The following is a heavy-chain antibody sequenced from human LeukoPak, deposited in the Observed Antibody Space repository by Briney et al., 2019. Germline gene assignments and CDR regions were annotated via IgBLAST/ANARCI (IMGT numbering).Heavy chain of an antibody. CDR3: ARDILTKQAYSGYDN. CDR2: ISSSSNTI. V-gene: IGHV3-48*02. Sequence: GGSLRLSCAASGFTFSTYGMNWVRQAPGKGLEWVSYISSSSNTIYYADSVKGRFTISRDNAKNSLYLQMNSLRDEDTAAYYCARDILTKQAYSGYDNWGQGTLVTVSS. CDR1: GFTFSTYG. D-gene: IGHD5-12*01. J-gene: IGHJ4*02.